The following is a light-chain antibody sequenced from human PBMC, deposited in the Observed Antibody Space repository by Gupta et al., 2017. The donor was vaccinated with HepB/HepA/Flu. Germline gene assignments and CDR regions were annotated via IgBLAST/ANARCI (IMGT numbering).Light chain of an antibody. V-gene: IGKV1-9*01. J-gene: IGKJ4*01. CDR1: QGISSY. Sequence: DIQLTQSPSFLSASVGDRVTITCRASQGISSYLAWYQQKPGKAPKLLIYAASTLQSGVPSRFSGSGSGTEFTLTISSLQPEDFATYYCQQLNSYPVTFVGGTKVGIK. CDR2: AAS. CDR3: QQLNSYPVT.